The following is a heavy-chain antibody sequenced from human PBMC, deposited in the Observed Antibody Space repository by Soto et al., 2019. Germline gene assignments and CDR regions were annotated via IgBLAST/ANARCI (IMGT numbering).Heavy chain of an antibody. D-gene: IGHD6-13*01. CDR2: INPSGGST. CDR3: ARRSMSWRHHLVY. J-gene: IGHJ4*02. CDR1: GYTFTSYY. V-gene: IGHV1-46*01. Sequence: GASVKVSCKASGYTFTSYYMHWVRQAPGQGLEWMGIINPSGGSTSYAQKFQGRVTMTRDTSTSTVYMELCRLRSEDTAMYCCARRSMSWRHHLVYWGEGTLVSVSS.